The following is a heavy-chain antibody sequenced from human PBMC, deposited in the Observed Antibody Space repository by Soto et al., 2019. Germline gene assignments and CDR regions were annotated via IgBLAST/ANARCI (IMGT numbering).Heavy chain of an antibody. CDR3: ASPGPYSSNWAPDY. D-gene: IGHD6-13*01. CDR2: ISAYNGNT. J-gene: IGHJ4*02. V-gene: IGHV1-18*01. Sequence: ASVKVSCKASGYTFTSYGISWVRQAPGQGLEWMGWISAYNGNTHYAQKLQGRVTMTTDTSTSTAYMELRSLKSDDTAVYYCASPGPYSSNWAPDYWGQGTLVTVSS. CDR1: GYTFTSYG.